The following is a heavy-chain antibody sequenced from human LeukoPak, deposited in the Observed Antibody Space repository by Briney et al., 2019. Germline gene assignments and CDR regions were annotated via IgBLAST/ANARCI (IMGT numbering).Heavy chain of an antibody. CDR2: IYPGDSDT. J-gene: IGHJ4*02. CDR3: ARHFDPSGYILGYFDY. CDR1: GYSFTTYW. D-gene: IGHD3-22*01. V-gene: IGHV5-51*01. Sequence: GESLQISCKGSGYSFTTYWIGWVRQMPGKGLEWMGMIYPGDSDTRYSPSFQGQVTISADKSISTAYLQWSSLQASDTAIYYCARHFDPSGYILGYFDYWGQGTLVTVSS.